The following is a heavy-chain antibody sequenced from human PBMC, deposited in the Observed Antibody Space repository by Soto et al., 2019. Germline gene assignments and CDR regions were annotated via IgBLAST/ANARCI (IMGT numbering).Heavy chain of an antibody. J-gene: IGHJ6*02. CDR3: AHTPRRRRTGYYYYYGMDV. V-gene: IGHV2-5*02. CDR1: GFSLSTSGVG. D-gene: IGHD3-10*01. Sequence: SGPTLVNPTQTLTLTCTFSGFSLSTSGVGVGWIRQPPGKALEWLALIYWDDDKRYSPSLKSRLTITKDTSKNQVVLTMTNMDPVDTATYYCAHTPRRRRTGYYYYYGMDVWGQGTTVTVSS. CDR2: IYWDDDK.